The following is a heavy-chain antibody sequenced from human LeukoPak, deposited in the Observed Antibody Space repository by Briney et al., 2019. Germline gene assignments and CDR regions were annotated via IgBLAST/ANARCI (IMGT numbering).Heavy chain of an antibody. CDR2: IYYSGST. CDR3: ARHSKYYYDSSGSYVGYFQH. D-gene: IGHD3-22*01. Sequence: SEALSLTCTVSGGSISVYYWSWIRQPPGKGLEWIGYIYYSGSTNYNPSLKSRVTISVDTSKNQFSLKLSSVTAADTAVYYCARHSKYYYDSSGSYVGYFQHWGQGTLVTVSS. V-gene: IGHV4-59*08. CDR1: GGSISVYY. J-gene: IGHJ1*01.